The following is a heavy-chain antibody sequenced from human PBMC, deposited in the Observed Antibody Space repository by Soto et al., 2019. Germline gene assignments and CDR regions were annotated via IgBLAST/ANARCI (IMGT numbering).Heavy chain of an antibody. Sequence: QVQLQESGPGLVQPSGTLSLTCSVSGGSVSSDAYYWSWIRQHPGKTLEWIGFILSGGGTSTNPSLRSRRSISVDTSRNQFSLRLTSVTASDTGVYFCAKGFSSGWYVDSWGRGALVTVSS. CDR1: GGSVSSDAYY. J-gene: IGHJ4*02. CDR3: AKGFSSGWYVDS. V-gene: IGHV4-61*08. CDR2: ILSGGGT. D-gene: IGHD6-19*01.